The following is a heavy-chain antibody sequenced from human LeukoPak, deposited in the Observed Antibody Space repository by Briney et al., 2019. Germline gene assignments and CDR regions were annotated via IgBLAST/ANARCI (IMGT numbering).Heavy chain of an antibody. D-gene: IGHD3-10*01. Sequence: PSETLSLTCIVSGGSITTNTYYWDWIRLPPGKGLEWFGEIHHRGTTYYNPSLRSRVTISVDTSKNQFSLRLTSVTAADTAVYYCARVTYNGYQHFDYWGQGNLVTVS. V-gene: IGHV4-39*07. J-gene: IGHJ4*01. CDR1: GGSITTNTYY. CDR2: IHHRGTT. CDR3: ARVTYNGYQHFDY.